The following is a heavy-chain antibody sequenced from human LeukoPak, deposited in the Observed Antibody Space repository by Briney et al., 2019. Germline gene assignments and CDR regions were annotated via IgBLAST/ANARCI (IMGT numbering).Heavy chain of an antibody. CDR3: ARDYGNYYDSSGYP. D-gene: IGHD3-22*01. CDR2: INPNSGGT. J-gene: IGHJ5*02. Sequence: ASVKVSCKASGYTFIGHHIHWVRQAPGQGFEWMGWINPNSGGTNYAQKFQGRVTMTRDTSISTAYMELSRLRSDDTAVYYCARDYGNYYDSSGYPWGQGTLVTVSS. CDR1: GYTFIGHH. V-gene: IGHV1-2*02.